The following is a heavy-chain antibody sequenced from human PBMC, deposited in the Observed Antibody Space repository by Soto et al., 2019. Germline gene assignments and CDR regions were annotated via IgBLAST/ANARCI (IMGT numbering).Heavy chain of an antibody. Sequence: GGSLRLSCAASGFKFDDYSMHWVRQTPAKRLEWVPLISWDGSRTNYADSVRGRFTISRDSSKNSLYLQMNSLRTEDTGMYYCAAADYGDYPNWFDPWGQGTLVTVSS. D-gene: IGHD4-17*01. V-gene: IGHV3-43*01. CDR3: AAADYGDYPNWFDP. J-gene: IGHJ5*02. CDR1: GFKFDDYS. CDR2: ISWDGSRT.